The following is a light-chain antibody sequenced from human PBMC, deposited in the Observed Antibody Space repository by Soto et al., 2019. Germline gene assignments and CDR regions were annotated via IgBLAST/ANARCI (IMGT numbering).Light chain of an antibody. V-gene: IGKV1-5*03. Sequence: DIPMTQSPSTLSASVGDRVTITCRASQAVSTYLAWYQQKPGKAPNLLIYKASSLQSGVPSRFRGSGSGTEFTLTISSLQPDDFATYYCQQYNTYPWTFGQGTKVEIK. CDR3: QQYNTYPWT. J-gene: IGKJ1*01. CDR2: KAS. CDR1: QAVSTY.